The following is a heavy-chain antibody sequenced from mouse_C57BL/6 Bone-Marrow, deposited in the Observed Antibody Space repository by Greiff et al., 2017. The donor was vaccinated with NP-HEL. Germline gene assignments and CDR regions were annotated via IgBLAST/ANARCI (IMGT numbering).Heavy chain of an antibody. V-gene: IGHV2-9-1*01. Sequence: VKLMESGPGLVAPSQSLSITCTVSGFSLTSYAISWVRQPPGKGLEWLGVIWTGGGTNYNSALKSRLSISKDNSKSQVFLKMNSLQTDDTARYYCARTYYYGSSPGFDYWGQGTTLTVSS. J-gene: IGHJ2*01. CDR3: ARTYYYGSSPGFDY. D-gene: IGHD1-1*01. CDR1: GFSLTSYA. CDR2: IWTGGGT.